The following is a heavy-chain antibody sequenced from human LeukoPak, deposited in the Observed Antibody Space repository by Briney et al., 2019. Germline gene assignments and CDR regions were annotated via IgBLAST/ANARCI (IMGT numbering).Heavy chain of an antibody. CDR1: GVSISSDY. CDR3: ARIRGVIMEYYFDY. Sequence: PSETLSLTCTVSGVSISSDYWSWIRQPPGKGLEWIGYVYYSGSTNYNPSLKSRVTISVDTSKNQFSLKLSSVTAADTAVYYCARIRGVIMEYYFDYWGQGTLVTASS. CDR2: VYYSGST. D-gene: IGHD3-10*01. V-gene: IGHV4-59*01. J-gene: IGHJ4*02.